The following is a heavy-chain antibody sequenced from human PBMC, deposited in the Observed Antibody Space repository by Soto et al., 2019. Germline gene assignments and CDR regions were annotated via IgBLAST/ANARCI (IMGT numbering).Heavy chain of an antibody. D-gene: IGHD2-2*02. CDR2: IIPILGIA. J-gene: IGHJ4*02. CDR3: ARARGSTSCYSY. CDR1: GDTFSSYT. Sequence: QVQLVQSGAEVKKPGSSVKVSCKASGDTFSSYTISWVRQAPGQGLEWMGRIIPILGIANYAQKFQGRVTITADKSTSTAYMELSSLRSEDTAVYYCARARGSTSCYSYWGQGTLVTVSS. V-gene: IGHV1-69*02.